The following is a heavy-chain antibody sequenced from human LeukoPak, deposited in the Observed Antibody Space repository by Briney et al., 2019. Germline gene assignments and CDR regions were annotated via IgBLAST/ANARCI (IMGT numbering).Heavy chain of an antibody. CDR1: GGSISSSSYY. CDR3: ARDSSGYPAAYYFDY. V-gene: IGHV4-39*07. CDR2: IYHSGST. J-gene: IGHJ4*02. D-gene: IGHD3-22*01. Sequence: SETLSLTCTVSGGSISSSSYYWGWIRQPPGKGLEWIGSIYHSGSTYYNPSLKSRVTISVDTSKNQFSLKLSSVTAADTAVYYCARDSSGYPAAYYFDYWGQGTLVTVSS.